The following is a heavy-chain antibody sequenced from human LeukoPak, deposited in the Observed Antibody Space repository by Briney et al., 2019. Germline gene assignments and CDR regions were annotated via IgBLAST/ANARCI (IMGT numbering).Heavy chain of an antibody. V-gene: IGHV3-20*04. D-gene: IGHD6-25*01. CDR3: ARDGAAAVNY. CDR1: GFTFDDYG. J-gene: IGHJ4*02. CDR2: INWNGGST. Sequence: GGSLRLSCAASGFTFDDYGMSWVRQAPGKGLEWVSGINWNGGSTGYADSVKGRFTISRDNAKNSLYLQMNSLRDEDTAVYYCARDGAAAVNYWGQGTLVTVSS.